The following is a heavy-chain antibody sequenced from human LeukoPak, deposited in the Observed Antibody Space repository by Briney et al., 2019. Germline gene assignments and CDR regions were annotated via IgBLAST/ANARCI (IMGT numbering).Heavy chain of an antibody. Sequence: GGSLRLSCAASGFTVSGNYMSWVRQAPGKGLEWVSSIGSDNKPHYSESVKGRFAISRDNSKSMLFLQLNSLRAEDTALYYCARDLHYHVAMDVWGQGTTVTVSS. CDR1: GFTVSGNY. J-gene: IGHJ6*02. D-gene: IGHD1-26*01. V-gene: IGHV3-53*01. CDR2: IGSDNKP. CDR3: ARDLHYHVAMDV.